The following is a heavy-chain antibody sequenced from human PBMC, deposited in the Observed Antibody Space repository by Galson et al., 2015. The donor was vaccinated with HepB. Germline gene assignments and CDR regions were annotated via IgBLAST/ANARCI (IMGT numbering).Heavy chain of an antibody. J-gene: IGHJ5*02. V-gene: IGHV3-15*01. CDR3: TTDPDYDLDR. D-gene: IGHD3-22*01. Sequence: SLRLACAASEFTFINAWMSWVRQAPGKGLEWVGRIKSKYVGGTIDYAAPVKGRFTISRDDSKNTLYLQMNSLKTEDTAVYYCTTDPDYDLDRWGQGTLVTVSS. CDR2: IKSKYVGGTI. CDR1: EFTFINAW.